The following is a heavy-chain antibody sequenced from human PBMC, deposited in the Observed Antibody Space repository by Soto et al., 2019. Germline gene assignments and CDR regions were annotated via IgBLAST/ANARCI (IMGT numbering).Heavy chain of an antibody. D-gene: IGHD3-3*01. J-gene: IGHJ6*02. Sequence: QVQLVQSGAEVKKPGSSVKVSCKASGGTFNRYAISWVRQAPGQGLEWMGGIIPIFGIGNDAERNQGRVTSTADEYTGTAYMEMSSLRSEDTGVYYCARSAITLFGVVSIPPHYYSEMDVWGQGTTVTVSS. V-gene: IGHV1-69*01. CDR3: ARSAITLFGVVSIPPHYYSEMDV. CDR2: IIPIFGIG. CDR1: GGTFNRYA.